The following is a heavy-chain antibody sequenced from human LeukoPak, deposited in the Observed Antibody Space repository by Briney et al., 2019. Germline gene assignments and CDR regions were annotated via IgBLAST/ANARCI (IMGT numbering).Heavy chain of an antibody. Sequence: GGSLRLSRAASGFTFSHYWMSWVRQAPGKGLEWVANIRQDGSDKYYVDSVKGRFTISRDNAKNSLFLQMDSLRAEDTAIYYCARDLVVVLPSVFDYWGQGILVTVSS. CDR2: IRQDGSDK. D-gene: IGHD2-2*01. CDR1: GFTFSHYW. CDR3: ARDLVVVLPSVFDY. V-gene: IGHV3-7*01. J-gene: IGHJ4*02.